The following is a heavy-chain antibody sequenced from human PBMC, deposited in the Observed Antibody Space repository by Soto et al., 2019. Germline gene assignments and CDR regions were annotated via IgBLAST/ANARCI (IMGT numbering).Heavy chain of an antibody. CDR1: GDSISSSKW. CDR3: ARRGYYYDSSGYP. D-gene: IGHD3-22*01. V-gene: IGHV4-4*02. Sequence: QVQLQESGPGRVKPSGTLSLTCAASGDSISSSKWWTWVRQPPGKGLEWIGESHHSGSANYNPSLKSRVTISVDKSKNQFSLNLSSVTAADTAVYYCARRGYYYDSSGYPWGQGTLVTVSS. J-gene: IGHJ4*02. CDR2: SHHSGSA.